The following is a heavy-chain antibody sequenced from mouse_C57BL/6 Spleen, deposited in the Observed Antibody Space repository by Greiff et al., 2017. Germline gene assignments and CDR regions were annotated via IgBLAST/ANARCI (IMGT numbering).Heavy chain of an antibody. CDR3: ANVLYDYDTFAY. CDR1: GYTFTDYY. Sequence: EVQLQQSGPVLVKPGASVKMSCKASGYTFTDYYMNWVKQSHGKSLEWIGVINPYNGGTSYNQKFKGKATLTVDKSSSTAYMELNSLTSEDSAVYYCANVLYDYDTFAYWGQGTLVTVSA. V-gene: IGHV1-19*01. J-gene: IGHJ3*01. CDR2: INPYNGGT. D-gene: IGHD2-4*01.